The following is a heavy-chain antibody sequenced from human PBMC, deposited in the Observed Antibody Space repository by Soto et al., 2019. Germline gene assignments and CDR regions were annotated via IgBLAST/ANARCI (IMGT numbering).Heavy chain of an antibody. D-gene: IGHD2-21*01. V-gene: IGHV5-10-1*01. CDR1: GYIFTTFC. Sequence: PGESLKISCRISGYIFTTFCINWVRQMPGEGLERLGKVDPTDSYMNYSPSSQGHVTISVDESISTAYLQWSSLKASNPAIYFCARSRRSRGDCYNPLDYWGPGAMVTISS. CDR3: ARSRRSRGDCYNPLDY. CDR2: VDPTDSYM. J-gene: IGHJ4*02.